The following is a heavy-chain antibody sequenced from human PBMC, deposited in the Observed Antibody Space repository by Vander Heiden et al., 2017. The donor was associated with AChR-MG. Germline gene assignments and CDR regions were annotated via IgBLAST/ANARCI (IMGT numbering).Heavy chain of an antibody. CDR1: GFPFSSYA. Sequence: EVQLLESGGGLVQPGGSLRLSCAASGFPFSSYAMSWFRQAPGKGLEWVSGISSSGGDTPYADSVKGRFTISRDNSKNTLYLQMNSLRAEDTAVYYCAKKNPGVAPFDYWGQGTLVTVSS. V-gene: IGHV3-23*01. CDR3: AKKNPGVAPFDY. CDR2: ISSSGGDT. J-gene: IGHJ4*02. D-gene: IGHD3-3*01.